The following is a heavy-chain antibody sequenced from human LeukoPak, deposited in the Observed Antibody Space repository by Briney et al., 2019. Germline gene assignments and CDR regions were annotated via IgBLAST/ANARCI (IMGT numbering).Heavy chain of an antibody. D-gene: IGHD2-21*01. J-gene: IGHJ4*02. V-gene: IGHV3-21*01. CDR3: ASIAPPDFDY. Sequence: ETLSLTCTVSGYSISSGYYWGWIRQPPGKGLEWVSSISSSSSYIYYADSVRGRFTISRDNAKNSLYLQMNSLRAEDTAVYYCASIAPPDFDYWGQGTLVTVSS. CDR1: GYSISSGYY. CDR2: ISSSSSYI.